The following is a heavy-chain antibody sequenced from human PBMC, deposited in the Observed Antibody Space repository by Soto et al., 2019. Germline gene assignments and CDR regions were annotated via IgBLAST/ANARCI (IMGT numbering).Heavy chain of an antibody. CDR1: GFIFNNYA. V-gene: IGHV3-23*01. CDR3: AKDYGSSRYFFDY. D-gene: IGHD6-19*01. CDR2: ISGSGANT. J-gene: IGHJ4*02. Sequence: GGSLRLSCAASGFIFNNYAMSWVRQAPGKGLEWVSTISGSGANTYYPDSVKSRFTISRDNSKNTLYIQMNSLRAEDTAVYYCAKDYGSSRYFFDYWGQGTLVTVSS.